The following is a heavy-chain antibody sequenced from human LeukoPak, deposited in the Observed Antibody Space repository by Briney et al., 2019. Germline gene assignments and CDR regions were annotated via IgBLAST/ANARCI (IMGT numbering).Heavy chain of an antibody. Sequence: GSLRLSCTASGFTFGDYAMSWVRQAPGKGLEWVSAISGSGGSTYYADSVKGRFTISRDNSKNALYLQMNSLRAEDTAVYYCATEPQYSGYSYYFDYWGQGTLVTVSS. CDR2: ISGSGGST. D-gene: IGHD5-12*01. CDR3: ATEPQYSGYSYYFDY. J-gene: IGHJ4*02. CDR1: GFTFGDYA. V-gene: IGHV3-23*01.